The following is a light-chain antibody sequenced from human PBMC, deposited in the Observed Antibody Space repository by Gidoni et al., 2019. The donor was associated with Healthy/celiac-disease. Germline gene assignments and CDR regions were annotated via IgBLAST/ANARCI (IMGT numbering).Light chain of an antibody. CDR2: GAS. V-gene: IGKV3-15*01. Sequence: ELVMTQSPATLPVSPGERATLSCRASPSVSSNFAWYQQKPGQAPRPLIYGASTRATGIPARFSGSGSGTEFTLTISSLQSEDFAVYYCQQYNNWPPGTFGQXTKVEIK. J-gene: IGKJ1*01. CDR3: QQYNNWPPGT. CDR1: PSVSSN.